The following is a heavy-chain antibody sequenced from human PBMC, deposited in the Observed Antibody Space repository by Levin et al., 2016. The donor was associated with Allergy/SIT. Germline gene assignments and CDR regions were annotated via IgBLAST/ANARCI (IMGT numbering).Heavy chain of an antibody. D-gene: IGHD1-26*01. Sequence: GGSLRLSCEASGFTFSSYAMHWVRQAPGKGLEYVSVISGNGGSTYYADSVKGRFTISRDNSKNTLYLQMGSLRAEDMAVYYCARGAGGDLLIGSYGMDVWGHGTTVTVSS. V-gene: IGHV3-64*02. CDR3: ARGAGGDLLIGSYGMDV. J-gene: IGHJ6*02. CDR2: ISGNGGST. CDR1: GFTFSSYA.